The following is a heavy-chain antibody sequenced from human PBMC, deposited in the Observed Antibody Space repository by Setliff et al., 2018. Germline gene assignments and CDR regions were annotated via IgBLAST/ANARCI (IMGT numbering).Heavy chain of an antibody. CDR2: ISGHNGNT. CDR3: AKEPAVTMTESIRRSYYDYALDV. D-gene: IGHD3-22*01. J-gene: IGHJ6*02. V-gene: IGHV1-18*01. CDR1: CYTFTYYG. Sequence: VKVSCKASCYTFTYYGISWVRQAPGQGLEWMGWISGHNGNTNYAQKFQGRVTLTTDTSTDTAYMELRGLRFDDTAIYYCAKEPAVTMTESIRRSYYDYALDVWGQGTAVTVSS.